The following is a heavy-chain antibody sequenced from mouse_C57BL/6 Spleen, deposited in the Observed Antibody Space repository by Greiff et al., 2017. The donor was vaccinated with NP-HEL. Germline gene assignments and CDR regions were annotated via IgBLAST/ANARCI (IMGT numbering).Heavy chain of an antibody. CDR3: AREDNYYGSSYPAWFAY. CDR2: INYDGSST. CDR1: GFTFSDYY. J-gene: IGHJ3*01. V-gene: IGHV5-16*01. Sequence: EVKLVESEGGLVQPGSSMKLSCTASGFTFSDYYMAWVRQVPEKGLEWVANINYDGSSTYYLDSLKSRFIISRDNAKNILYLQMSSLKSEDTATYYCAREDNYYGSSYPAWFAYWGQGTLVTVSA. D-gene: IGHD1-1*01.